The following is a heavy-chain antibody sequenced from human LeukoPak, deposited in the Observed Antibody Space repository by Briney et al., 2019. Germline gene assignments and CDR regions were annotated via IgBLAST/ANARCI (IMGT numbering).Heavy chain of an antibody. D-gene: IGHD6-13*01. CDR2: IIPIFGTA. V-gene: IGHV1-69*05. CDR3: AREGDLPTAAAGTFDY. CDR1: GGTFSSYT. Sequence: SVKVSCKASGGTFSSYTISWVRQAPGQGLEWMGGIIPIFGTANYAQKFQGRVTITTDESTSTAYMELSSLRSEDTAVYYCAREGDLPTAAAGTFDYWGQGTLVTVSS. J-gene: IGHJ4*02.